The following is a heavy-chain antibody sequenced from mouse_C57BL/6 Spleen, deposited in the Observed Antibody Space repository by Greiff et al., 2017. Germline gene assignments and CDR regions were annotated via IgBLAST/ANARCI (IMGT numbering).Heavy chain of an antibody. CDR1: GYTFTDYE. Sequence: VQLQQSGAELVRPGASVTLSCKASGYTFTDYEMHWVKQTPVHGLEWIGAIDPETGGTAYNQKFKGKAILTAAKSSSTAYMELRSLTSEDSAVYYCTVRYFDYGGQGTTLTVSS. CDR3: TVRYFDY. J-gene: IGHJ2*01. V-gene: IGHV1-15*01. CDR2: IDPETGGT.